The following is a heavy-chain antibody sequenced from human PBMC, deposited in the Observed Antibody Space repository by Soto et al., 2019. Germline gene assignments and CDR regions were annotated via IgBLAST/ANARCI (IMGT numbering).Heavy chain of an antibody. D-gene: IGHD3-10*01. J-gene: IGHJ6*03. CDR1: GFTFSSYS. Sequence: EVQLVESGGGLVQPGGSLRLSCAASGFTFSSYSMNWVRQAPGKGLEWVSYISSSSSTIYYADSVKGRFTISRDNAKNSLYLQMNSLRAADTAVYYCARDDPTMVRGVMANYYDYYYMDVWGKGTPVTVSS. CDR3: ARDDPTMVRGVMANYYDYYYMDV. V-gene: IGHV3-48*01. CDR2: ISSSSSTI.